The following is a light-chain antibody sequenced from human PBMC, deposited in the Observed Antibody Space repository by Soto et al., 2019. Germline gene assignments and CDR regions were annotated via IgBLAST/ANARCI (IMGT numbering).Light chain of an antibody. V-gene: IGLV2-14*03. CDR2: DVT. J-gene: IGLJ1*01. Sequence: QSALTQPASVSGSPGQSITISCTGASTDVDGYYYVSWYQQHPGKAPNLMFFDVTHRPSGVSGRFSASMSGNTASLTISGLQAEDEADYYCCSYTGNITYAFGTGTKVTVL. CDR3: CSYTGNITYA. CDR1: STDVDGYYY.